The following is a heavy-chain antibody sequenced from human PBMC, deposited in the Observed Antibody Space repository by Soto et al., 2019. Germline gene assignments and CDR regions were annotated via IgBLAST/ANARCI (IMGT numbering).Heavy chain of an antibody. Sequence: KASETLSLTCAVSGYSISSGYYWGWIRQPPGKGLEWIGSIYHSGSTYYNPSLKSRVTISVDTSKNQFSLKLSSVTAADTAVYYCARDHGYDSSHYFDYWGQGTLVTVSS. CDR3: ARDHGYDSSHYFDY. CDR2: IYHSGST. D-gene: IGHD3-22*01. V-gene: IGHV4-38-2*02. J-gene: IGHJ4*02. CDR1: GYSISSGYY.